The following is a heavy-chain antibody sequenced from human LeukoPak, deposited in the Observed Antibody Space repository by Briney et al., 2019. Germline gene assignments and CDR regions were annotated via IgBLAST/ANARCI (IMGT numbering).Heavy chain of an antibody. D-gene: IGHD4-17*01. CDR3: ARGGGYYGDYLEPFDY. Sequence: VASVKVSCKASGYTFTGYYMHWVRQAPGQRLEWMGWINPNSGGTNYAQKFQGRVTMTRDTSISTAYMELSRLRSDDTAVYYCARGGGYYGDYLEPFDYWGQGTLVTVSS. V-gene: IGHV1-2*02. J-gene: IGHJ4*02. CDR1: GYTFTGYY. CDR2: INPNSGGT.